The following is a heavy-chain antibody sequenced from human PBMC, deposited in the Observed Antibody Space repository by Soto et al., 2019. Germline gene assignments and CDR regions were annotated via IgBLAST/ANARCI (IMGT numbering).Heavy chain of an antibody. J-gene: IGHJ1*01. CDR1: GFTFSSYG. D-gene: IGHD4-17*01. Sequence: GGSLRLSCAASGFTFSSYGMHWVRQAPGKGLEWVAVISYDGSNKYYADSVKGRFTISRDNSKNTLYLQMNSLRAEDTAVYYCAKDVQPDYFECFQHWGQGTLVTVSS. CDR2: ISYDGSNK. CDR3: AKDVQPDYFECFQH. V-gene: IGHV3-30*18.